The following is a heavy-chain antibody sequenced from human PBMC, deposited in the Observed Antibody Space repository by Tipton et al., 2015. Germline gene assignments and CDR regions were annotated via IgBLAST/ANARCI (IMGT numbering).Heavy chain of an antibody. D-gene: IGHD6-6*01. CDR1: GFLFNTSW. V-gene: IGHV3-7*05. Sequence: SLRLSCAASGFLFNTSWMTWVCQPPGKGLEWADSINQDVTEKYYVDSVKGRFTLSRDNAKNLLYLQLISLSLDDTAVYFCARTEAASRYFSHFYGMDVWGQATTVPVSS. CDR3: ARTEAASRYFSHFYGMDV. CDR2: INQDVTEK. J-gene: IGHJ6*02.